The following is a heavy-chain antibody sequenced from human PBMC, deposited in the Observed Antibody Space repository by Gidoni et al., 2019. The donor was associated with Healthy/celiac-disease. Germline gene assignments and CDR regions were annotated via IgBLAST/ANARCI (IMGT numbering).Heavy chain of an antibody. D-gene: IGHD5-18*01. V-gene: IGHV3-11*05. Sequence: QVQLVESGGGLVKPGGSLRLSCAASGSTFSYYYMSWIRQAPGKGLGWVSYISSSSSYTNYADSVKGRFTISRDNAKNSLYLQMNSLRAEDTAVYYCARVVDTAMVNDYWGQGTLVTVSS. CDR2: ISSSSSYT. J-gene: IGHJ4*02. CDR3: ARVVDTAMVNDY. CDR1: GSTFSYYY.